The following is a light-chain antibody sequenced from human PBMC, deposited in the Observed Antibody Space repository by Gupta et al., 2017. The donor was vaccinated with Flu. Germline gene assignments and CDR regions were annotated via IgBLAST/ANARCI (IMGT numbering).Light chain of an antibody. CDR3: QQNYSTPRE. CDR2: AAS. J-gene: IGKJ1*01. V-gene: IGKV1-39*01. Sequence: DIQMTQSPSSLSASVGDRVTITCGASQSISNYLNWYQHKPGKATKLLIYAASSLQTTVPTRFSGSGSGTDFTLTISRLQPEVFATYYCQQNYSTPREFGQGTKLEIK. CDR1: QSISNY.